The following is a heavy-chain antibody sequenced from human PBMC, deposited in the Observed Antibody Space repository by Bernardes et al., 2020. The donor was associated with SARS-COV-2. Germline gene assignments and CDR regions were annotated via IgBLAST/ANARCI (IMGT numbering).Heavy chain of an antibody. CDR2: IDSSDSIR. CDR3: ARLPWLQLWLQGFYFDF. CDR1: GFTFSDSY. V-gene: IGHV3-11*01. J-gene: IGHJ4*02. D-gene: IGHD5-18*01. Sequence: SLRLSCAASGFTFSDSYMSWIRQAPGKSPEWVSYIDSSDSIRHYADSVKGRFTISRDNAKNSLYLQMNSLRADDTAVYYCARLPWLQLWLQGFYFDFWGRGTLVTVSS.